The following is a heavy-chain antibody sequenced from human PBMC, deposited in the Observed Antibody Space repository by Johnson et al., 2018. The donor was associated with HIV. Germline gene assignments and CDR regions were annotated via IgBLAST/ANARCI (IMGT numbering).Heavy chain of an antibody. CDR2: IYSGGST. CDR1: GLSVSDNY. J-gene: IGHJ3*02. V-gene: IGHV3-66*02. Sequence: VQLLESGGGLIQPGGSLRLSCVGSGLSVSDNYMSWVRQAPGKGLEWVSVIYSGGSTYYADSVKGRFTISRDNSKNTLYLQMNSLRAEDTAVYYCAEGDHGIWGQGTMVTVSS. CDR3: AEGDHGI. D-gene: IGHD2-21*01.